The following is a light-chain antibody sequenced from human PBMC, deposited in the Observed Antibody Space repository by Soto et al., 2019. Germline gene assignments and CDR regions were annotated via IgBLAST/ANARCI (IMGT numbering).Light chain of an antibody. Sequence: EIVMTQSPATLSVSPGARATLSCRASHSVSSDLIWYQQKPGQAPWLIIYSASTRATGIPARFSGSWSGTECTLTISDVQPEDVALYYCHQRQSWPRTFGQGTKVDIK. V-gene: IGKV3-15*01. CDR2: SAS. CDR1: HSVSSD. J-gene: IGKJ1*01. CDR3: HQRQSWPRT.